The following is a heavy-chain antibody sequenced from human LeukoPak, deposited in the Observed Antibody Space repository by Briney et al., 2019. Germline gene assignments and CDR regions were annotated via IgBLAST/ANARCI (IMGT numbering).Heavy chain of an antibody. D-gene: IGHD5-12*01. CDR3: ARSGHASISTWFDP. J-gene: IGHJ5*02. Sequence: SVTVSCKASGDTFNNYGISWVRQAPGQGLEWMGVIIPIFGSTNYAQKFQGRLTIITDESMSTAYMELSSLRSEDTAVYYCARSGHASISTWFDPWGQGTLVTVSS. CDR2: IIPIFGST. CDR1: GDTFNNYG. V-gene: IGHV1-69*05.